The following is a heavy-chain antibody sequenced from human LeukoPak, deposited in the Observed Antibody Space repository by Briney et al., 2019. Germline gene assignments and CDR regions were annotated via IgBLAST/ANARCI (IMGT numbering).Heavy chain of an antibody. CDR2: INHSGST. Sequence: SETLSLTCAVYGGSFSGYYWSWIRQPPGKGLEWIGEINHSGSTNYNPSLKSRVTILVDTSKNQFSLKLSSVTAADTAVYYCARGLYCSSTSCYLRPNWFDPWGQGTLVTVSS. J-gene: IGHJ5*02. CDR1: GGSFSGYY. D-gene: IGHD2-2*01. V-gene: IGHV4-34*01. CDR3: ARGLYCSSTSCYLRPNWFDP.